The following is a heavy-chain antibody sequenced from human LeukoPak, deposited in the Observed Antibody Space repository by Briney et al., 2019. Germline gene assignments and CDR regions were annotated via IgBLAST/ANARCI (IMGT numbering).Heavy chain of an antibody. D-gene: IGHD3-22*01. J-gene: IGHJ3*02. CDR2: ISYDGSNE. CDR3: AKVPITMIVVVPKGGAFDI. V-gene: IGHV3-30*04. Sequence: GGSLRLSCAASGFTFSSYVMHWVRQAPGKGLEWVAIISYDGSNEYYADSVKGRFTISRDNSKNTLYLQMNSLRAEDTAVYYCAKVPITMIVVVPKGGAFDIWGQGTMVTVSS. CDR1: GFTFSSYV.